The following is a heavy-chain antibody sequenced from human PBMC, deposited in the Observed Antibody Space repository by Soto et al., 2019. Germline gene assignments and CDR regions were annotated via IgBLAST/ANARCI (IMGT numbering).Heavy chain of an antibody. CDR3: ARDSAVAYGMDV. V-gene: IGHV1-69*06. D-gene: IGHD2-15*01. CDR1: GGTFSSYA. CDR2: IIPIFGTA. J-gene: IGHJ6*02. Sequence: SVKVSCKASGGTFSSYAISWVRQAPGQGLEWMGGIIPIFGTANYAQKFQGRVTITADKSTSTAYMELSSLRSEDTAVYYCARDSAVAYGMDVWGQGTTVTVSS.